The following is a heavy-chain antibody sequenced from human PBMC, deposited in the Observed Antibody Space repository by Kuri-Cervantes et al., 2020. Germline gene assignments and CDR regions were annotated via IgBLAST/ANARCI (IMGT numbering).Heavy chain of an antibody. CDR1: GGTFSSYA. J-gene: IGHJ5*02. D-gene: IGHD2-2*01. V-gene: IGHV1-69*05. CDR3: ARDTCPNTSCFRKGWFDP. CDR2: IIPFFGPP. Sequence: SVKVSCKASGGTFSSYAISWVRQAPGQGLEWMGGIIPFFGPPNYAQRFQGRVTITTDESTSTAYMELSSLRSEDTAVYYCARDTCPNTSCFRKGWFDPWGQGTLVTVSS.